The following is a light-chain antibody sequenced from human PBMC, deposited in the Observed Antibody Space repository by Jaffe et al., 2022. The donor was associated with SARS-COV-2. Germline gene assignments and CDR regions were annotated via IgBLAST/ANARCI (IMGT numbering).Light chain of an antibody. V-gene: IGKV1-39*01. CDR1: QSIATY. J-gene: IGKJ2*01. CDR3: QQSYNTPPYT. Sequence: DIQMTQSPSSLSASVGDRVTITCRASQSIATYLNWYQQKPGKAPKILVFAASSLQSGVPSRFSGSGSGTDFSLTISSLQPEDFATYFCQQSYNTPPYTFGQGTKLEIK. CDR2: AAS.